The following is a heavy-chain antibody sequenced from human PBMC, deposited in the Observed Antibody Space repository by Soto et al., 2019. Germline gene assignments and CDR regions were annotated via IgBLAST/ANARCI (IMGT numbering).Heavy chain of an antibody. J-gene: IGHJ6*02. CDR1: VGSISSVGHY. CDR3: ARESGGYDSSTRYGLDV. CDR2: IYYSGST. V-gene: IGHV4-31*03. D-gene: IGHD6-25*01. Sequence: SETLSLTCSVSVGSISSVGHYWTWIRQQPGKGLEWIGYIYYSGSTDYNPSLKSRVTISVDRSKNQFSLNLSSVTAADTAIYYCARESGGYDSSTRYGLDVWGQGTTVTV.